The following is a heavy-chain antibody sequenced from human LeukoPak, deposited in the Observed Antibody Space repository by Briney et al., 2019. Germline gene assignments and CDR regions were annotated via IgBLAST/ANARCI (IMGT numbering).Heavy chain of an antibody. Sequence: GGSLRLSCVAPRIALSSYAMSWVRQAPGKGLEWVSTITYSGVNEYYTDSVKGRFTISRDNSKDTLYLQMNGLRVEDTAIYYCAKGLRGLRNRIMGDTFDLWGQGTMVAISS. CDR1: RIALSSYA. CDR2: ITYSGVNE. CDR3: AKGLRGLRNRIMGDTFDL. D-gene: IGHD1-14*01. V-gene: IGHV3-23*01. J-gene: IGHJ3*01.